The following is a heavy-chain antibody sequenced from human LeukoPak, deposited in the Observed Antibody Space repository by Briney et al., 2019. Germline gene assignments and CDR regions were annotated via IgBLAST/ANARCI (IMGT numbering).Heavy chain of an antibody. J-gene: IGHJ6*03. D-gene: IGHD4-17*01. CDR3: ARVTTVTGYYYYYYMDV. Sequence: SETLSLTCTVSGGSISSYYWSWLRQPPGKGLEWIGYIYYSGSTNYNPSLTSRVTISVDTSKNQFSLKLSSVTAADTAVYYCARVTTVTGYYYYYYMDVWGKGTTVTVSS. V-gene: IGHV4-59*01. CDR1: GGSISSYY. CDR2: IYYSGST.